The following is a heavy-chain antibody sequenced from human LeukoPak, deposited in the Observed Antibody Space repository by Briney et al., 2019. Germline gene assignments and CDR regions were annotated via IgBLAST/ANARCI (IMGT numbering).Heavy chain of an antibody. CDR3: ARGYSSGWGHVDY. CDR1: GYTFTSYD. CDR2: MNPNSGNT. J-gene: IGHJ4*02. V-gene: IGHV1-8*03. D-gene: IGHD6-19*01. Sequence: GASVTVSCKASGYTFTSYDINWVRQATGQGLEWMGWMNPNSGNTGYAQKFQGRVTITRNTSISTAYMELSSLRSEDTAVYYCARGYSSGWGHVDYWGQGTLVTVSS.